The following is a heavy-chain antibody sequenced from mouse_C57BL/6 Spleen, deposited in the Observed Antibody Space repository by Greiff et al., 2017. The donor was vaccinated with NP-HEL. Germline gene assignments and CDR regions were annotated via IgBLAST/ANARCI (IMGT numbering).Heavy chain of an antibody. J-gene: IGHJ4*01. Sequence: EVQLQESGPGMVKPSPSLSLTCTVTGYSITSGYVCHWIRHFPGNHLEWMGYISYSGSTNYNPSVKSRISITHDTSKNHFFLKLNSVTTEDTATYYCAREGYCRAMGCWGKGTSVTVSS. CDR3: AREGYCRAMGC. V-gene: IGHV3-1*01. CDR2: ISYSGST. CDR1: GYSITSGYV. D-gene: IGHD2-14*01.